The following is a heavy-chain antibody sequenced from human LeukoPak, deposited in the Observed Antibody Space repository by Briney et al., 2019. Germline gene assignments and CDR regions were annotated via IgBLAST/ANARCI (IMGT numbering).Heavy chain of an antibody. V-gene: IGHV3-11*01. CDR2: ISGSGSDL. CDR3: ARSIGYYYTMDV. D-gene: IGHD3-22*01. J-gene: IGHJ6*02. Sequence: GGSLRLSCVACGFSLSDYYMSWIRQAPGRGLEWISYISGSGSDLYYADSVKGRFPISRDNANNSLYLQMNSLRAEDTAVYYCARSIGYYYTMDVWGQGTTVTVSS. CDR1: GFSLSDYY.